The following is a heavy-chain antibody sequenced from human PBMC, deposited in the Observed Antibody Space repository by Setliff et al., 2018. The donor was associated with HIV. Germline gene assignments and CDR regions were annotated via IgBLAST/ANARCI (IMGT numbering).Heavy chain of an antibody. Sequence: SVKVSCKASGGTFSTYAISWVRQAPGQGLEWMGGIIPIFGSTTYAQKFQGRVTITADESKNTVEMELSSLTSDDTAVYYCATDRTQTGISLVRGRLTDPARYPLDYWGQGTLVTVSS. CDR3: ATDRTQTGISLVRGRLTDPARYPLDY. CDR2: IIPIFGST. V-gene: IGHV1-69*13. CDR1: GGTFSTYA. D-gene: IGHD3-10*01. J-gene: IGHJ4*02.